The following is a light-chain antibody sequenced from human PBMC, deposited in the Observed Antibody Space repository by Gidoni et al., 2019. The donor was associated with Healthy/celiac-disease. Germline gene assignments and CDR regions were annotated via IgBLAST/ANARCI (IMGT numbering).Light chain of an antibody. V-gene: IGKV1D-13*01. CDR2: DAS. CDR1: QGISSA. CDR3: QQFNNYPQIT. Sequence: AIQLTQSPSSLSASVGDRVTITCRASQGISSALAWYQQKPGKAPKLLIYDASSLESGVPSRFSGSGSGTDFTLTISSLQPEDFATYYCQQFNNYPQITFXGXTKVEIK. J-gene: IGKJ4*01.